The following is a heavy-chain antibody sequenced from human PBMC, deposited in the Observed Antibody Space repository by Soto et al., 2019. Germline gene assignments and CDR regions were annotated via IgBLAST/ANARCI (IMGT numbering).Heavy chain of an antibody. CDR3: ARGRYGDYGPPNWFDP. D-gene: IGHD4-17*01. V-gene: IGHV1-69*01. J-gene: IGHJ5*02. CDR2: IIPIFGTA. Sequence: QVQLVQSGAEVKKPGSSVKVSCKASGGTFSSYAISWVRQAPGQGLEWMGGIIPIFGTANYAQKFQGRVTITADESTSTADMELSSLRSEDTAVYYCARGRYGDYGPPNWFDPWGQGTLVTVSS. CDR1: GGTFSSYA.